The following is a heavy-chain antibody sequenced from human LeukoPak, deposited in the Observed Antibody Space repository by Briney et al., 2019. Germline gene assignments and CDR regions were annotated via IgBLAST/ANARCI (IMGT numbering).Heavy chain of an antibody. CDR2: MNPNSDNI. V-gene: IGHV1-8*03. Sequence: GASVKVSCKASGYTFTSYGISWVRQAPGQGLEWMGYMNPNSDNIEYAQKFQGRVTITRNTSISTVYMELSSLRSEDTAVYYCAREGLDIWGQGTMVTVSS. CDR1: GYTFTSYG. CDR3: AREGLDI. J-gene: IGHJ3*02.